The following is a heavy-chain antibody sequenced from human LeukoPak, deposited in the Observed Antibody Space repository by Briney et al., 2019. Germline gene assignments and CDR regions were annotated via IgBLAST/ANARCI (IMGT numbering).Heavy chain of an antibody. CDR2: ISAYNGNT. CDR3: ARHYGSGSYYSYMDV. J-gene: IGHJ6*03. D-gene: IGHD3-10*01. V-gene: IGHV1-18*01. Sequence: GASVKVSCKASGYTFTSYGISWVRQAPGQGLEWMGWISAYNGNTNYAQKLQGRVTMNTDTSTSTAYMELRSLRSDDTAVYYCARHYGSGSYYSYMDVWGKGTTVTVSS. CDR1: GYTFTSYG.